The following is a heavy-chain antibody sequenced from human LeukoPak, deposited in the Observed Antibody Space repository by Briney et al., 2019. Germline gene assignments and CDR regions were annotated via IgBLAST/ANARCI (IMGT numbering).Heavy chain of an antibody. D-gene: IGHD6-13*01. CDR2: IIPIFGTA. V-gene: IGHV1-69*05. Sequence: ASVKVSCKASGGTFSSYAISWVRQAPGQGLEWMGGIIPIFGTANYAQKFQGRVTITTDESTSTAYMELSSLRSEDTAVYYCARDRRAGYSSSWYLLAALDIWGQGTMVTVSS. CDR3: ARDRRAGYSSSWYLLAALDI. CDR1: GGTFSSYA. J-gene: IGHJ3*02.